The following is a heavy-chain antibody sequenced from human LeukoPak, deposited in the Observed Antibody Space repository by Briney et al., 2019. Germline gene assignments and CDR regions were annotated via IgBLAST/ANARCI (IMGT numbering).Heavy chain of an antibody. CDR1: GFTFSDHA. V-gene: IGHV3-23*01. CDR2: IGGRGSGA. J-gene: IGHJ4*02. D-gene: IGHD3-10*01. CDR3: AKERLSYYNSGSPLDY. Sequence: PGGSLRLSCAASGFTFSDHAMNGVRQAPGKGLEWVSVIGGRGSGAYYADSVKGRFSISRDNSKNTLYLHMTSLRTEDTAVYFCAKERLSYYNSGSPLDYWGQGTLVTVSS.